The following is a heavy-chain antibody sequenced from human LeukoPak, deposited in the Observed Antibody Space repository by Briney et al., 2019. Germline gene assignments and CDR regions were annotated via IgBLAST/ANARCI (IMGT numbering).Heavy chain of an antibody. CDR1: GGSISSYY. CDR2: IYYSGST. V-gene: IGHV4-59*01. CDR3: ARGTYYQDSSGHSYYHHYYMDV. J-gene: IGHJ6*03. Sequence: SETLSLTCTVSGGSISSYYWNWIRQPPGKGLEWIGYIYYSGSTNYNSSLKSRVIISVDTSKNQFSLKLSSVTAADTAVYYCARGTYYQDSSGHSYYHHYYMDVWGKGTTVTVSS. D-gene: IGHD3-22*01.